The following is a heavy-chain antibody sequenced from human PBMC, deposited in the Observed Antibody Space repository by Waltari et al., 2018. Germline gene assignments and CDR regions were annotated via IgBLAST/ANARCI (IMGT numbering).Heavy chain of an antibody. CDR2: LSAASSSI. CDR3: AKDRGDWNYDFNH. D-gene: IGHD1-7*01. J-gene: IGHJ5*02. CDR1: GFSFSNFA. Sequence: DVQLLESGGGLIQAGESLRLSCAASGFSFSNFAMSWVRQAPGKGLEWVAGLSAASSSIDYADSVKGRFTISRDNSKNTLSLQMNSLRPEDTALYFCAKDRGDWNYDFNHWGQGTLVTVSA. V-gene: IGHV3-23*01.